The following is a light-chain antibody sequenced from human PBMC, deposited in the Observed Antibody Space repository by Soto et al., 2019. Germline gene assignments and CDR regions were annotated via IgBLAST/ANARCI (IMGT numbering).Light chain of an antibody. CDR3: QQYDSPPPRT. Sequence: EIVLTQSPGTLSLSPGERATLSCSASQSVTNRYLAWYQQKPGQAPRLLIYGASSRATGIPDRFSGSGSGTDFHLTINRLEAEDFAVYYCQQYDSPPPRTFGQGTKLEIK. V-gene: IGKV3-20*01. J-gene: IGKJ2*01. CDR2: GAS. CDR1: QSVTNRY.